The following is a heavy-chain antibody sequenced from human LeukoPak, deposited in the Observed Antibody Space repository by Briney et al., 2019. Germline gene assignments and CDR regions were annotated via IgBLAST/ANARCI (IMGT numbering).Heavy chain of an antibody. CDR1: GYTFTCYY. V-gene: IGHV1-2*02. D-gene: IGHD3-3*01. CDR2: INPNSGGT. Sequence: ASVKVSCKASGYTFTCYYMHWVRQAPGQGLEWMGWINPNSGGTNYAQKFQGRVTMTRDTSISTAYMELSRLRSDDTAVYYCARFRDLEWLLSMGYWGQGTLVTVSS. CDR3: ARFRDLEWLLSMGY. J-gene: IGHJ4*02.